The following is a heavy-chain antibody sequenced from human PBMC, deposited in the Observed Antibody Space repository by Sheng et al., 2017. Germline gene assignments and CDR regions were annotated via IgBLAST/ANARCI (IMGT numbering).Heavy chain of an antibody. D-gene: IGHD5-12*01. CDR3: ARERWLQFGPGELDAFDI. CDR2: IIPILGIA. CDR1: GGTFSSYA. V-gene: IGHV1-69*04. J-gene: IGHJ3*02. Sequence: QVQLVQSGAEVKKPGSSVKVSCKASGGTFSSYAISWVRQAPGQGLEWMGGIIPILGIANYAQKFQGRVTITADKSTSTAYMELSSLRSEDTAVYYCARERWLQFGPGELDAFDIWGQGTMVTVSS.